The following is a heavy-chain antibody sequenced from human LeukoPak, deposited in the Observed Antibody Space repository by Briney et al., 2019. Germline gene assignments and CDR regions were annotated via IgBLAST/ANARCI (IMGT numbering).Heavy chain of an antibody. CDR2: IIPIFGTA. CDR1: GGTFSSYA. J-gene: IGHJ6*03. Sequence: SVKVSCKASGGTFSSYAISWVRQAPGQGLEWMGGIIPIFGTANYAQKFQGRVTITTDESTSTAYMELSSLRSEDTAVYYCARVSLDCSSTSCYYYYYMDVWGKGTTVTVSS. D-gene: IGHD2-2*01. CDR3: ARVSLDCSSTSCYYYYYMDV. V-gene: IGHV1-69*05.